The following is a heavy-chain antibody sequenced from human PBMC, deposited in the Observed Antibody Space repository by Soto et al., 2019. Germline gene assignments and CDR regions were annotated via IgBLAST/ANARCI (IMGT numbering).Heavy chain of an antibody. V-gene: IGHV4-59*01. D-gene: IGHD5-12*01. CDR2: IYYSGST. CDR1: GGSISSYY. CDR3: ARRSGYDSDDLYFDY. J-gene: IGHJ4*02. Sequence: PSETLSLTCTVSGGSISSYYWSWIRQPPGKGLEWIGYIYYSGSTNYNPSLKSRVTISVDTSKDQFSLKLSSVTAADTAVYYCARRSGYDSDDLYFDYWGQGTLVTVSS.